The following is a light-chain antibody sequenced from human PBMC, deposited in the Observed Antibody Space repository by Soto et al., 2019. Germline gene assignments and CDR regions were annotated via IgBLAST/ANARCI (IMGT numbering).Light chain of an antibody. J-gene: IGKJ2*01. CDR3: QQYNNWHLT. CDR2: GAS. Sequence: EIVMTQSPATLSVSPGERATLSCRASQSVSSNLAWYQQKPGQAPRLLIYGASTRATGIPARFSGSGSGTEFTLTLSSLQSEDFAVYYCQQYNNWHLTFGQGTKLEIK. CDR1: QSVSSN. V-gene: IGKV3-15*01.